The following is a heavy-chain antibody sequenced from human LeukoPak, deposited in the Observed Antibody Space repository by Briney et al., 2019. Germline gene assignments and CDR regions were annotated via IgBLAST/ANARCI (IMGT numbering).Heavy chain of an antibody. CDR2: TNPNTGGT. Sequence: ASVKVSCKASGYTFTSYDINWVRQATGQGLEWMGWTNPNTGGTKYAQKFQGRVTMTRDTSISTAYMELSSLRSDDTAVYFCASVEMATIGFEHWGQGTLVTVSS. D-gene: IGHD5-12*01. CDR1: GYTFTSYD. CDR3: ASVEMATIGFEH. J-gene: IGHJ4*02. V-gene: IGHV1-2*02.